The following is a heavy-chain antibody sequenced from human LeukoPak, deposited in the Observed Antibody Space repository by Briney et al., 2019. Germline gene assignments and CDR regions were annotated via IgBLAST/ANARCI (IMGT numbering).Heavy chain of an antibody. Sequence: PGGSLRLSCAASGFTFSHHWMTWVRQAPGKGLEWVANIKQDGGEEYYVDSVMGRFTISRDNARNSLYLEIKSLRAEDTAVYYCARDGSRYYDSSYLPFDYWGQGTLVTVSS. CDR2: IKQDGGEE. CDR1: GFTFSHHW. CDR3: ARDGSRYYDSSYLPFDY. D-gene: IGHD3-22*01. J-gene: IGHJ4*02. V-gene: IGHV3-7*03.